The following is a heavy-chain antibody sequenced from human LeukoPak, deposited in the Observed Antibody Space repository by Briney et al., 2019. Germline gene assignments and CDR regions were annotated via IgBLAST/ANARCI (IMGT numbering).Heavy chain of an antibody. CDR2: IYYSGST. Sequence: SETLSLTCTLSSGSISISSYYSGWIRQPPGKGLEWIGSIYYSGSTYYNPSLKSRVTISVEKSKNQFSLKLSSVTAADTAVYYCAEGDDYGGNDPFDYWGQGTLVTVSS. J-gene: IGHJ4*02. V-gene: IGHV4-39*07. CDR1: SGSISISSYY. CDR3: AEGDDYGGNDPFDY. D-gene: IGHD4-23*01.